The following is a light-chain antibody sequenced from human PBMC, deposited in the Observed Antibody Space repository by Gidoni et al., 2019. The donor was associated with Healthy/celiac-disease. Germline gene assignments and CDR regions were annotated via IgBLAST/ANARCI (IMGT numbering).Light chain of an antibody. V-gene: IGKV1-8*01. Sequence: AIRMTQSPSSLSASTGDRVTITCRASQGISSYLAWYQQKPEKAPKLLIYAASTLQSGVPSMFSGSGSGTDFTLTISCLQSEDFATYYCQQYYSYPWTFXXXTKVEIK. CDR3: QQYYSYPWT. CDR1: QGISSY. J-gene: IGKJ1*01. CDR2: AAS.